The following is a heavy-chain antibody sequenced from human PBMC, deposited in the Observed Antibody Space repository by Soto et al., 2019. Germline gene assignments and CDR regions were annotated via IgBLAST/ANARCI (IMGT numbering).Heavy chain of an antibody. Sequence: EVQMLESGGGSVQPGGSLRLSCAASGFMFSSYAMSWVRQAPGKGLEWDSVISNSGDSIYYADSVKGRFTISRDNSKNTLHLQMNSLRAEDTALYYCANTFFSGSGSYRGWFDPWGQGILVTVSS. V-gene: IGHV3-23*01. D-gene: IGHD3-10*01. CDR1: GFMFSSYA. CDR2: ISNSGDSI. J-gene: IGHJ5*02. CDR3: ANTFFSGSGSYRGWFDP.